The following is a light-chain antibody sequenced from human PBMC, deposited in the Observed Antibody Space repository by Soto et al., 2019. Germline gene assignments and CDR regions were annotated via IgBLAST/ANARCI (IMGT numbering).Light chain of an antibody. CDR2: GAS. J-gene: IGKJ1*01. CDR1: QSVSSN. Sequence: EIVMTQSPATLSVSPWERATLSCRASQSVSSNLAWYQQKPGQAPRLLIYGASTRATGIPARFSGSGSGTEFTLTISSLQSDDFATYYCQHYNSYSEAFGQGTKVDNK. CDR3: QHYNSYSEA. V-gene: IGKV3-15*01.